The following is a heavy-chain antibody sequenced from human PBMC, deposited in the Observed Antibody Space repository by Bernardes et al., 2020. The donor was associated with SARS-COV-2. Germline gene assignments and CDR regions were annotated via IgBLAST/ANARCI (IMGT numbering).Heavy chain of an antibody. J-gene: IGHJ3*02. V-gene: IGHV3-33*01. CDR3: ARERWEPGITMYADTFDM. CDR2: IRFDGTNY. D-gene: IGHD2-8*01. Sequence: GGSLRLSCVASGFTFSNYAMHWVRQAPGKGLEWVANIRFDGTNYYDADSVRGRFTISRDNSKNTLYLQMNSLRAEDTAVYYCARERWEPGITMYADTFDMWGQGTMVTVSS. CDR1: GFTFSNYA.